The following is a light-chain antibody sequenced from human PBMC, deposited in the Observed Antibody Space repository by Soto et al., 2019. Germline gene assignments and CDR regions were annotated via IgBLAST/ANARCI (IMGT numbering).Light chain of an antibody. Sequence: QSVLTQPPSASGTPGQRVTISCSGSSSNIGSNTVNWYQQLPGTAPKLLIYSNNQRPSGVPDRFSGSKSGTSASLAISGLQSEDEADYYCAAWDVSLNGYVFGTGPKLTVL. CDR1: SSNIGSNT. CDR2: SNN. J-gene: IGLJ1*01. CDR3: AAWDVSLNGYV. V-gene: IGLV1-44*01.